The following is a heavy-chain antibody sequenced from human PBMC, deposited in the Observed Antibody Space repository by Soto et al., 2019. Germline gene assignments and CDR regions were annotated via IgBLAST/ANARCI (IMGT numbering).Heavy chain of an antibody. J-gene: IGHJ4*02. Sequence: PSQTLSLTCVISGDSVSSNSAAWNWIRQSPSRGLEWLGRTYYRSKWYNDYAVSVKSRITINPDTSKNQFSLQLNSVTPEDTAVYYCARESGHPNWFGSPGGGYFDYWGQGALVTVSS. CDR1: GDSVSSNSAA. CDR2: TYYRSKWYN. V-gene: IGHV6-1*01. D-gene: IGHD3-10*01. CDR3: ARESGHPNWFGSPGGGYFDY.